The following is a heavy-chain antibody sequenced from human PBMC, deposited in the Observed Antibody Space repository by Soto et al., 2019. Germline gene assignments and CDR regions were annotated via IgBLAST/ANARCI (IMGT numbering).Heavy chain of an antibody. CDR1: GYTFINYG. D-gene: IGHD2-15*01. CDR2: ISAYNGIT. Sequence: QVQLVQSGAEVKKPGASVKVSCKASGYTFINYGLSWVRQAPGQGLEWMGWISAYNGITNYAQKFQGRVTMTTDTSTSIAYMELRSLRSDDTAVYYCARCAYCSGDSCHSRISDYWGQGTLVGVSS. V-gene: IGHV1-18*01. J-gene: IGHJ4*02. CDR3: ARCAYCSGDSCHSRISDY.